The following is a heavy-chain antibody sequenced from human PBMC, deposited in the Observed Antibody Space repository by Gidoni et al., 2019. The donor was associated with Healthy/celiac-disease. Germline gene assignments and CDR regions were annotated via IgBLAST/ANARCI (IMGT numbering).Heavy chain of an antibody. Sequence: QVQLVQSGAEVKKPGASVKVSCKASGYTFTSYGIRWVLQAPGQGLEWMGWISAYNGNTNYAQKLKGRGTMTTDTSTSTAYMELRSLRSDDTAVYYCARDLVSSSGWHNWFDPWGQGTLVTVSS. J-gene: IGHJ5*02. CDR2: ISAYNGNT. CDR3: ARDLVSSSGWHNWFDP. CDR1: GYTFTSYG. D-gene: IGHD6-19*01. V-gene: IGHV1-18*01.